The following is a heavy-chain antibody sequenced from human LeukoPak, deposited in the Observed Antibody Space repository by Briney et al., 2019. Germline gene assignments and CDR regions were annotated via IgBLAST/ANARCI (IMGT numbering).Heavy chain of an antibody. J-gene: IGHJ6*02. CDR3: ARDLTVTTPPYYSGMDV. V-gene: IGHV4-30-4*02. Sequence: KSSDTLSLTCTVSGGSISSVDYYWSWIRQPPGKGLEWIGYIYYSGSTYYNPSLKSRVTISVDTSKNQFSLKLSSVTAADTAVSYCARDLTVTTPPYYSGMDVWGQGTTVNVSS. D-gene: IGHD4-17*01. CDR2: IYYSGST. CDR1: GGSISSVDYY.